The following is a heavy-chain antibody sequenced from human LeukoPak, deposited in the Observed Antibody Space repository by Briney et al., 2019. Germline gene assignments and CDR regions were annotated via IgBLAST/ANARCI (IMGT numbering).Heavy chain of an antibody. J-gene: IGHJ4*02. CDR3: ARVGVLEGAAAAFDY. D-gene: IGHD6-13*01. Sequence: GGSLRLSCAASGFTFSSYWMHWVRQAPGKGLVWVSRIDSDGSDTTYADPVKGRFTISRDNAKNTLSLQMNSLRAEDTAVYYCARVGVLEGAAAAFDYWGQGILVSVSS. CDR2: IDSDGSDT. CDR1: GFTFSSYW. V-gene: IGHV3-74*01.